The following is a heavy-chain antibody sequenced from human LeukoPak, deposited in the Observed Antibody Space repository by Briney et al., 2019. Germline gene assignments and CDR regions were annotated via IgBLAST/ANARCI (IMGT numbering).Heavy chain of an antibody. J-gene: IGHJ6*03. V-gene: IGHV4-59*01. Sequence: SETLSLTCTVSGGSISSYYWSWIRQPPGKGLEWIGYIYYSGSTNYNPSLKSRVTISVDTSKNQFSLKLSSVTAADTAVYYCARGLAVAEVWYYYYYMDVWGKGTTVTVSS. D-gene: IGHD6-19*01. CDR2: IYYSGST. CDR3: ARGLAVAEVWYYYYYMDV. CDR1: GGSISSYY.